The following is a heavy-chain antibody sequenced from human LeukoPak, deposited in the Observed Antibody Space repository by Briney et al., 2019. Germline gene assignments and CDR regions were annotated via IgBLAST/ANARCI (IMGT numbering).Heavy chain of an antibody. V-gene: IGHV1-2*02. D-gene: IGHD4-23*01. CDR1: GYTFTGYY. CDR3: ARADYGGRNYYYYYMDV. Sequence: ASVKVSCKASGYTFTGYYMHWVRQAPGQGLEWMGWINPNSGGTNYAQKFQGRATMTRDTSISTAYMELSRLRSDDTAVYYCARADYGGRNYYYYYMDVWGKGTTVTVSS. J-gene: IGHJ6*03. CDR2: INPNSGGT.